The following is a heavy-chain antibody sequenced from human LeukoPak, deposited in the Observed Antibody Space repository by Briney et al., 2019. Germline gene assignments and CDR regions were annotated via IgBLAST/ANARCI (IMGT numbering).Heavy chain of an antibody. D-gene: IGHD3-22*01. J-gene: IGHJ3*01. V-gene: IGHV3-7*01. CDR2: IKEDGSEK. CDR1: RFTFSRYW. Sequence: GGSLRLSCAASRFTFSRYWMSWVRQAPGKGLECVANIKEDGSEKYYVDSVKGRFTISRDNAKNSLYLQMNSLRAEDTAVYYCARDWLAGNPYHAFDLWGKGTMVTVSS. CDR3: ARDWLAGNPYHAFDL.